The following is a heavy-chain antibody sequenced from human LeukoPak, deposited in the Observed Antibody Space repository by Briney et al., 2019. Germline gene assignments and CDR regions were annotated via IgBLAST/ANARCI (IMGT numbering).Heavy chain of an antibody. CDR3: ARGIAMAGDNY. V-gene: IGHV3-33*01. CDR2: IWYDGSNK. D-gene: IGHD6-19*01. Sequence: GRSLRLSCAASGFTFSSYGMHWVRQAPGKGLEWVAVIWYDGSNKYYADSVKGRFTISRDNSKNTLYLQMNSLRAEDTAVYYCARGIAMAGDNYWGQGTLVTVSS. CDR1: GFTFSSYG. J-gene: IGHJ4*02.